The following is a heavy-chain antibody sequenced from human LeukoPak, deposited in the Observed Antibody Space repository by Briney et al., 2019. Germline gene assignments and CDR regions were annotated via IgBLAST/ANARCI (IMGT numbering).Heavy chain of an antibody. CDR3: ASGPHYGDYEGDAFDI. CDR2: IIPIFGTA. CDR1: GGTFSSYA. J-gene: IGHJ3*02. V-gene: IGHV1-69*13. Sequence: SVKVSCKASGGTFSSYAISWVRQAPGQGLEWMGGIIPIFGTANYAQKFQGRVTITADESTSTAYMELSSLRSDDTAVYYCASGPHYGDYEGDAFDIWGQGTMVTVSS. D-gene: IGHD4-17*01.